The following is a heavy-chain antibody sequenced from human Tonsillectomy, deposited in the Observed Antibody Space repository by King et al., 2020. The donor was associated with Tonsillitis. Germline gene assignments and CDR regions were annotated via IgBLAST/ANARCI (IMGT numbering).Heavy chain of an antibody. CDR1: GSSISSGYY. CDR2: IYHSGST. V-gene: IGHV4-38-2*02. Sequence: VQLQESGPGLVKPSETLSLTYAVSGSSISSGYYWGWIRQPPGKGLEWIGSIYHSGSTFYNPSLKSRVTMSVDTSKNQFSLKLSSVTAADTAVYYCARDVKEMVGYYFDYWGQGTLVTVSS. D-gene: IGHD5-24*01. CDR3: ARDVKEMVGYYFDY. J-gene: IGHJ4*02.